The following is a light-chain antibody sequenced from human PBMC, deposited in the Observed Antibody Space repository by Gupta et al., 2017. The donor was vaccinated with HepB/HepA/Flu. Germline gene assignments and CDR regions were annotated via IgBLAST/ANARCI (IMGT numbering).Light chain of an antibody. CDR2: QDH. J-gene: IGLJ2*01. CDR1: KLGGKY. V-gene: IGLV3-1*01. CDR3: QAWDSSTVI. Sequence: SYELTQPPSVSVSPGQPASITCSGDKLGGKYAYWYQQKPGQSPVLVIYQDHKRPSGIPERFPGSNSGNTATLTISGTQPMDEADYYCQAWDSSTVIVGGGTKVTVL.